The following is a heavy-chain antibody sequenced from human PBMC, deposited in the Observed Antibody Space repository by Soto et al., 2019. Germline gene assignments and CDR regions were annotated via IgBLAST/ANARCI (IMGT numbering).Heavy chain of an antibody. CDR2: IIPILGIA. J-gene: IGHJ3*02. CDR3: ASLLGYCSGGSCGDAFDI. CDR1: GGTFSSYT. D-gene: IGHD2-15*01. Sequence: QVQLVQSGAEVKKPGSSVKVSCKASGGTFSSYTISWVRQAPGQGLEWMGRIIPILGIANYAQKFQGRDTISADKSTSTAYMELSSLRSEDTAVYYCASLLGYCSGGSCGDAFDIWGQGTMVTVSS. V-gene: IGHV1-69*02.